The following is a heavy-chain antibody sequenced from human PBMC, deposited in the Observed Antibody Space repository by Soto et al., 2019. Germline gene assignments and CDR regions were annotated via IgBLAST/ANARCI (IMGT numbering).Heavy chain of an antibody. J-gene: IGHJ4*02. D-gene: IGHD2-2*02. Sequence: ASVKLSCKASGYTFTIYGISWVRQAPGQGLEWMGWISAYNGNTNYAQKLQGRVTMTTDTSTSTAYMELRSLRSDDTAVYYCARDIVVVPAAIGVWGRGTLDTGSS. CDR1: GYTFTIYG. CDR2: ISAYNGNT. V-gene: IGHV1-18*01. CDR3: ARDIVVVPAAIGV.